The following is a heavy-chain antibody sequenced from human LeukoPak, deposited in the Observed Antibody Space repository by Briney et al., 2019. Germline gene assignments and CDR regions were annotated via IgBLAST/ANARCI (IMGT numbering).Heavy chain of an antibody. CDR3: AKDRRFDGSGSYPKYYYGLDV. V-gene: IGHV3-53*01. CDR1: GFTVSSNY. CDR2: IYSGGST. D-gene: IGHD3-10*01. J-gene: IGHJ6*02. Sequence: GGSLRLSCAASGFTVSSNYMSWVRQAPGKGLEWVSVIYSGGSTYYADSVKGRFTISRDNSKNTLYLQMNSLRGEDTAVFYCAKDRRFDGSGSYPKYYYGLDVWGQGTTVTVSS.